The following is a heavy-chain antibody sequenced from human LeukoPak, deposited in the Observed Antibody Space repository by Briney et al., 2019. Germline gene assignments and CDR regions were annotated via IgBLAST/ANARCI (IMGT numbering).Heavy chain of an antibody. J-gene: IGHJ1*01. CDR3: SRGGPVAGTHKYFQH. CDR1: GYTFTSYD. V-gene: IGHV1-8*01. CDR2: MNPNNGNT. D-gene: IGHD6-19*01. Sequence: ASVKVSRKASGYTFTSYDINWVRQATGQGLEWMGWMNPNNGNTDYAQKFQGRVTLTRNTSISTAYMELSSLRSEDTAVYYCSRGGPVAGTHKYFQHWGQGTLVTVSS.